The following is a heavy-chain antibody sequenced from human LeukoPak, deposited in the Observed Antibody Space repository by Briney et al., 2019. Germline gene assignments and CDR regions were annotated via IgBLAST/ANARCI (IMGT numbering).Heavy chain of an antibody. D-gene: IGHD4-11*01. CDR2: IRSKANSYAT. CDR1: GFTFSGSA. V-gene: IGHV3-73*01. J-gene: IGHJ6*03. Sequence: PGGSLRLSCAASGFTFSGSAMHWVRQASGKGLEWVGRIRSKANSYATAYAASVKGRFPISRDDSKKTAYLQMNSLKHEDTAVYYCTRHRGDYSNYYYYYYMDVWGKGTTVTVSS. CDR3: TRHRGDYSNYYYYYYMDV.